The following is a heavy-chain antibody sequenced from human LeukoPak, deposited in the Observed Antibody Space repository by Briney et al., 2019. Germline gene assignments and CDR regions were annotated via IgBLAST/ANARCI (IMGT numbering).Heavy chain of an antibody. Sequence: GGSLRLSCTASGFTFGDYAMSWIRQAPGKGLEWVGFIRSKAYGETADYAASVKGRFTISRDDSKAIAYLQMNSLKTEDTAVYHCTRDRGAYNLYDYWGQGPWSPSPQ. CDR1: GFTFGDYA. J-gene: IGHJ4*02. CDR2: IRSKAYGETA. V-gene: IGHV3-49*03. D-gene: IGHD1-1*01. CDR3: TRDRGAYNLYDY.